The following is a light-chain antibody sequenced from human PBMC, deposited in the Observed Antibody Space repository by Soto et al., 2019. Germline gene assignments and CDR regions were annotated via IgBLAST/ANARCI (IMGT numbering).Light chain of an antibody. J-gene: IGLJ2*01. CDR1: SSDVGGYNY. CDR2: EVS. CDR3: SSYAGSNIVV. Sequence: QSALTQPPSASGSPGQSVTISCTGTSSDVGGYNYVSWYQQHPGKAPKLMIYEVSKRPSGVPDRFSGSKSGNTASLPDSGLQAEDEADYYCSSYAGSNIVVFGGGTKLTVL. V-gene: IGLV2-8*01.